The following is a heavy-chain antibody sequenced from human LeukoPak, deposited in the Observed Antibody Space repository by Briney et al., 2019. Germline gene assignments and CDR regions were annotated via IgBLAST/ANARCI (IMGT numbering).Heavy chain of an antibody. Sequence: GGSLRLSCVASGFIFSTYGMSWVRQAPGKGLEWVSVISDSGGSTYYADSVKGRFSISRDNSKNTLYLRINSLRAEDTAVYYCVGTDYGDRRRRVYWGQGTLVTVSS. CDR3: VGTDYGDRRRRVY. J-gene: IGHJ4*02. V-gene: IGHV3-23*01. CDR1: GFIFSTYG. D-gene: IGHD4-17*01. CDR2: ISDSGGST.